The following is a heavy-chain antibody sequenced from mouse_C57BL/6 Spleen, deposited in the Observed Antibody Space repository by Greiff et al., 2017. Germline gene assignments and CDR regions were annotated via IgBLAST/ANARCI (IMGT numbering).Heavy chain of an antibody. CDR3: GRQGLRRGGFDY. CDR1: GFTFSSYG. D-gene: IGHD2-4*01. J-gene: IGHJ2*01. CDR2: ISSGGSYT. V-gene: IGHV5-6*02. Sequence: DVMLVESGGDLVKPGGSLKLSCAASGFTFSSYGMSWVSQTPGKRLEWVATISSGGSYTYYPDRVKGRYTLSRDNAKNTPYLQMSSLTSEDTAMYYCGRQGLRRGGFDYWGQGTTLTVSS.